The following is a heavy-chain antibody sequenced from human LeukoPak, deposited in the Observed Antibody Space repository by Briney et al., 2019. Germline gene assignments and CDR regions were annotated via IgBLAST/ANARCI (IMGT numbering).Heavy chain of an antibody. CDR1: GGSISSYY. Sequence: SETLSLTCTVSGGSISSYYWSWIRQPPGKGLEWIGYIYYSGSTNYSPSLKSRVTISVDTSKNQFSLKLSSVTAADTAVYYCARGSTSPLEHNWFDPWGQGTLVTVSS. J-gene: IGHJ5*02. V-gene: IGHV4-59*01. CDR2: IYYSGST. D-gene: IGHD2-2*01. CDR3: ARGSTSPLEHNWFDP.